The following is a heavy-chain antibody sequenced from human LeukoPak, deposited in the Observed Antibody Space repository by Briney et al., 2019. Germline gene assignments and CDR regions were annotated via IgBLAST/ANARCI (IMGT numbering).Heavy chain of an antibody. CDR2: IYYSGST. Sequence: SETLSLTCTVSGGSISSSSYYWGWIRQPPGKGLEWIGSIYYSGSTYYNPSLKSRVTISVDTSKNQSSLKLSSVIAADTAVYYCARPGIAAVNGMDVWGQGTTVTVSS. V-gene: IGHV4-39*01. CDR3: ARPGIAAVNGMDV. CDR1: GGSISSSSYY. J-gene: IGHJ6*02. D-gene: IGHD6-13*01.